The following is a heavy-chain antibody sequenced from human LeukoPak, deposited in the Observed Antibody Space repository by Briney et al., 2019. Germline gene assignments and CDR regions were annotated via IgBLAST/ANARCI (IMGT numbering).Heavy chain of an antibody. CDR1: GGSISSSSYY. Sequence: SETQSLTCTVSGGSISSSSYYWGWIRQPPGKGLEWIGSIYYSGSTYYNPSLKSRVTISVDTSKNQFSLKLSSVTAADTAVYYCATIWFGELQYYYYYMDVWGKGTTVTVSS. V-gene: IGHV4-39*07. D-gene: IGHD3-10*01. J-gene: IGHJ6*03. CDR3: ATIWFGELQYYYYYMDV. CDR2: IYYSGST.